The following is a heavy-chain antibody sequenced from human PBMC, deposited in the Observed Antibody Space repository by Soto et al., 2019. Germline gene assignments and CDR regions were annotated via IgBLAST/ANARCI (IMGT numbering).Heavy chain of an antibody. CDR3: AGEGLLWFGPKGRDYYYYYMDV. V-gene: IGHV1-8*01. D-gene: IGHD3-10*01. Sequence: QVQLVQSGAEVKKPGASVKVSCKASGYTFTSYDINWVRQATGQGLEWMGWMNPNSGNTGYAQKFQGRVTMTRNTSISTAYMELSSLRSEDTAVYYCAGEGLLWFGPKGRDYYYYYMDVWGKGTTVTVSS. CDR1: GYTFTSYD. CDR2: MNPNSGNT. J-gene: IGHJ6*03.